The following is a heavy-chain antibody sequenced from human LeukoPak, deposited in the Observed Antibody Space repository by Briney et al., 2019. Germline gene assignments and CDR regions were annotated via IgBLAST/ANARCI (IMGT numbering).Heavy chain of an antibody. CDR3: ARAGAGLEPFDY. V-gene: IGHV3-21*01. Sequence: GGSLRLSCAASGFTFSSYSMNWVRQAPGKGLEWVSSISSSSSCIYYADSVKGRFTISRDNAKNSLYLQMNSLRAEDTAVYYCARAGAGLEPFDYWGQGTLVTVSS. J-gene: IGHJ4*02. CDR2: ISSSSSCI. CDR1: GFTFSSYS. D-gene: IGHD1-14*01.